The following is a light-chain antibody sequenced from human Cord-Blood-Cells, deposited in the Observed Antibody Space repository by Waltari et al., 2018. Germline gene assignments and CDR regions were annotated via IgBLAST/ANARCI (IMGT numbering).Light chain of an antibody. J-gene: IGKJ5*01. CDR1: QSVSSSY. Sequence: EIVLPQSPGTLSFSPGDRATLTCRPSQSVSSSYLAWYQQKPGQAPRLLIYGASSRATGIPDRFSASWSGTDFTLTISRLEPEDFAGYYCQQYGSSPITFGQGTRLEIK. CDR3: QQYGSSPIT. CDR2: GAS. V-gene: IGKV3-20*01.